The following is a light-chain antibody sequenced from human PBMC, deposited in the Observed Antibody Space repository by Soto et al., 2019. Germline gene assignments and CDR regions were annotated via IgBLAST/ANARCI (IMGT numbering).Light chain of an antibody. J-gene: IGLJ3*02. CDR2: DVS. CDR3: SSFTGSTTWV. V-gene: IGLV2-14*03. CDR1: NSDIGGYDY. Sequence: QSVLTQPASVSGSPGQSITISCTGTNSDIGGYDYVSWYQQHPGKAPKLLIYDVSKRPSGLSNRFSGSKSGNTASLTISGLLTEVEADYYCSSFTGSTTWVFGGGTKLTVL.